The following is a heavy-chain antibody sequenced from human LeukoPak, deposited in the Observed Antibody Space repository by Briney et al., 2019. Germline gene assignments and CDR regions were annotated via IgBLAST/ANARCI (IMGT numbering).Heavy chain of an antibody. V-gene: IGHV1-18*01. CDR1: GYTFTSYG. Sequence: ASVKVSCKASGYTFTSYGISWVRQAPGQGLEWMGWISAYNGNTNYAQKLQGRVTMTTDTSTSTAYMELRSLRSDDTAVYYCARDAPSLKLNFAVYYYYMDVWGKGTTVTISS. CDR2: ISAYNGNT. CDR3: ARDAPSLKLNFAVYYYYMDV. D-gene: IGHD3-9*01. J-gene: IGHJ6*03.